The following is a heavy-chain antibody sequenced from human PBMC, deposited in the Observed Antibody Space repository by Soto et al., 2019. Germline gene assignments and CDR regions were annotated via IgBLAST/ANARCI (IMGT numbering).Heavy chain of an antibody. CDR3: AREGNLGRWIQPLDS. J-gene: IGHJ4*02. D-gene: IGHD2-2*03. V-gene: IGHV4-39*07. CDR1: GGSISSSSYY. CDR2: IYYSGST. Sequence: PSETLSRTCTVSGGSISSSSYYWGWIRQPPGKGLEWIGSIYYSGSTYYSPSLKSRVTMSVDTSKNHFSLKLISVTTADTAVYFCAREGNLGRWIQPLDSWGQGTLVTVSS.